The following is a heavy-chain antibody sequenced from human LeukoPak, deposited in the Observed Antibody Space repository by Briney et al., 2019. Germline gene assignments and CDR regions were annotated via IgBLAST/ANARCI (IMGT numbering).Heavy chain of an antibody. Sequence: QPGGSLRLSCAASGFTFSSYSMNWVRQAPGKGLEWVSYISGSTSTIYYADSVKGRYTISRDDSKNTLYLQMNSLRAEDTAVYYCARGGGTVITRNFDYWGQGTLVTVSS. CDR2: ISGSTSTI. CDR3: ARGGGTVITRNFDY. V-gene: IGHV3-48*01. D-gene: IGHD4-23*01. CDR1: GFTFSSYS. J-gene: IGHJ4*02.